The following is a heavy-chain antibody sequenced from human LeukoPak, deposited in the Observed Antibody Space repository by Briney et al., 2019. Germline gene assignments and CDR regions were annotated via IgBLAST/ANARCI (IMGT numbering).Heavy chain of an antibody. CDR2: ISSSSSTI. V-gene: IGHV3-48*01. CDR3: ARGTINYFDY. CDR1: GFTFSSYS. J-gene: IGHJ4*02. Sequence: QPGGSLRLSCAASGFTFSSYSMNWVRQAPGKGLEWVSYISSSSSTIYYADSVKGRFTISRDNAKNSLYLQMNSLRAEDTAVYYCARGTINYFDYWGQGTLVTVSS. D-gene: IGHD4/OR15-4a*01.